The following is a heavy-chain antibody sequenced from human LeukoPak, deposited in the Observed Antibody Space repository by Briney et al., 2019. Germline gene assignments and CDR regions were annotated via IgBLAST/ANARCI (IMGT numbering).Heavy chain of an antibody. V-gene: IGHV4-39*01. D-gene: IGHD3-3*01. CDR1: GASFSDGRYY. CDR3: ARSFGVARNYDFWSGYNHNWFDP. CDR2: LFANGET. J-gene: IGHJ5*02. Sequence: PSETLSLTCTVSGASFSDGRYYWGWVRQPPGKGLEWIATLFANGETFYNPSLKSRVTMSVDTSKSQFSLKLSSVTAADTAVYYCARSFGVARNYDFWSGYNHNWFDPWGQGTLVTVSS.